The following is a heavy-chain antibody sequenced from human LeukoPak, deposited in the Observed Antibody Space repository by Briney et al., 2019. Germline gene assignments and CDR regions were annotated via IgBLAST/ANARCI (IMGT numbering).Heavy chain of an antibody. CDR2: INPSGGST. CDR3: ARVRDGYNDAYDI. V-gene: IGHV1-46*01. CDR1: GFTFTNYN. Sequence: GASVKVSCKASGFTFTNYNMHWVRQAPGQGLEWMGIINPSGGSTNYAQNFQARVTMTRDTSTSTVYMELSSLGSEDTAVYYCARVRDGYNDAYDIWGQGTMVTVPS. D-gene: IGHD5-24*01. J-gene: IGHJ3*02.